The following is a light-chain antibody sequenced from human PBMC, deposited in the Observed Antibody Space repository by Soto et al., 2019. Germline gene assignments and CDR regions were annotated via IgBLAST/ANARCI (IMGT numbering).Light chain of an antibody. CDR3: QQYNEWPLT. CDR1: QSVTHS. V-gene: IGKV3-15*01. CDR2: GAS. Sequence: EIVMTQSPATLSVSPGERSTLSCRASQSVTHSVAWYQQKPGQAPRLLIYGASTRATGIPARFSGSASGTEFTLTISSLQSEDFAVYYCQQYNEWPLTFGGGTNVEMK. J-gene: IGKJ4*01.